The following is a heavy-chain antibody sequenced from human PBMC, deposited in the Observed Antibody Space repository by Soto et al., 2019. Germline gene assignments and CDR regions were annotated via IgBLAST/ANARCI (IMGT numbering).Heavy chain of an antibody. CDR3: ARLEHIAAAGSPNYYYYGMDV. CDR2: IYPGDSDT. V-gene: IGHV5-51*01. Sequence: GESLKISCKGSGYSFTSYWIGWVRQMPGKGLEWMGIIYPGDSDTRYSPSFQGQVTISADKSISTAYLQWSSLKASDTAMYYCARLEHIAAAGSPNYYYYGMDVWGQGTTVTVSS. J-gene: IGHJ6*02. CDR1: GYSFTSYW. D-gene: IGHD6-13*01.